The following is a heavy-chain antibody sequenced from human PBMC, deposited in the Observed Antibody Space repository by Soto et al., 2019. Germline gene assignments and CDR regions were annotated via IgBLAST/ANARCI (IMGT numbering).Heavy chain of an antibody. CDR1: GYTFTTND. D-gene: IGHD6-13*01. J-gene: IGHJ5*02. CDR2: ISGYNGNT. V-gene: IGHV1-18*01. Sequence: QVELVQSGAEVKKPGAPVKVSCKASGYTFTTNDISWLRQAPGQGLEWMGWISGYNGNTEYAQKFQGRVTMTTDTSTCTAYMELRSLRCDDTAVYYCASDSSSRLGAHWFGPWGQGNLVTVSS. CDR3: ASDSSSRLGAHWFGP.